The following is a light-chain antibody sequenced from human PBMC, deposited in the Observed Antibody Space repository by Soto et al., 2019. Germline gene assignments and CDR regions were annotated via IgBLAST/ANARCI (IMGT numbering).Light chain of an antibody. J-gene: IGKJ4*01. Sequence: EIVLTQSPATLSLSPGERATLSCGASQRVSSSYLAWYQQKPGLAPRLLICDASSRATGIPDRFSGSGSGTDFTLTINRLEPEDFAVYYCQQYGSSPRLTFGGGTKVEIK. CDR1: QRVSSSY. CDR3: QQYGSSPRLT. V-gene: IGKV3D-20*01. CDR2: DAS.